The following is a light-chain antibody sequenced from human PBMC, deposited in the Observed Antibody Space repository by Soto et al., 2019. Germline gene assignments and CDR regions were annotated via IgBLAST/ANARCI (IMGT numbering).Light chain of an antibody. CDR3: QQYGSSGT. CDR1: QSVSNNY. CDR2: GAS. Sequence: EIVLTQSPGTLSLSPVERATLSCRSSQSVSNNYLAWYQPKPGQAPRLLIYGASNRATGIPDRFIGSGSGTKFTLTISRLEPEDFAVYYCQQYGSSGTFGQGTKVDIK. V-gene: IGKV3-20*01. J-gene: IGKJ1*01.